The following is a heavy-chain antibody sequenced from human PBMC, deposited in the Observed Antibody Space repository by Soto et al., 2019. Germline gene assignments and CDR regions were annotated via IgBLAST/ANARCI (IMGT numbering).Heavy chain of an antibody. J-gene: IGHJ4*02. V-gene: IGHV3-7*01. CDR3: AREDSGGDCYVDY. CDR1: GFTFSSYW. D-gene: IGHD2-21*02. Sequence: GGSLRLSCAASGFTFSSYWMSWVRQAPGKGLEWVANIKQDASEKYYADSVKGRFTISRDNAKNSLYLQKNSLRAEDTAVYYCAREDSGGDCYVDYWGQGNLVTVSS. CDR2: IKQDASEK.